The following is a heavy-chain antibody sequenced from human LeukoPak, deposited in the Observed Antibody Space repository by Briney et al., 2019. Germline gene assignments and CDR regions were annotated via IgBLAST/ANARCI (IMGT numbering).Heavy chain of an antibody. CDR3: ARDPPYYDAFDI. V-gene: IGHV1-2*06. CDR1: GYTFTGYY. D-gene: IGHD3-10*01. J-gene: IGHJ3*02. CDR2: INPNSGGT. Sequence: GASVKVSCKASGYTFTGYYMHWVRQAPGQGLEWMGRINPNSGGTNYAQKFQGRVTMTRDTSISTAYMELSRLRSDDTAVYYCARDPPYYDAFDIWGQGTMVTVSS.